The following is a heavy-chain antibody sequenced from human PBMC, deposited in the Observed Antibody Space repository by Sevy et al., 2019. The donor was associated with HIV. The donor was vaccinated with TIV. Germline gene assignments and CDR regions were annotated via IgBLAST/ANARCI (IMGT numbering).Heavy chain of an antibody. J-gene: IGHJ4*02. CDR3: AGENAWGRGYS. CDR1: GGSITSLY. V-gene: IGHV4-59*08. D-gene: IGHD1-26*01. Sequence: SETLSLTCTVSGGSITSLYWNWIRQPPGTGLEWIANIYYNGHSNYNPSLTSPVTVSLDTSKNQFSLRMSSVTAADTAMYYCAGENAWGRGYSWGQGTLVTVSS. CDR2: IYYNGHS.